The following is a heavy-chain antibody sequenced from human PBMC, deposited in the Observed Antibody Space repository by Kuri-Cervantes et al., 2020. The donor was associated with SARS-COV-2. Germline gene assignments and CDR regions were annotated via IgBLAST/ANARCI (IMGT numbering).Heavy chain of an antibody. CDR1: GGSFSGYY. Sequence: SETLSLTCGVYGGSFSGYYWSWIRQPPGKGQEWIGSIYHSGSAYYNPYLKSRVTISVDTSKTQFSLRLSSLTAADTAVYYCARALKGQIDAFDIWGQGTMVTVSS. CDR3: ARALKGQIDAFDI. CDR2: IYHSGSA. J-gene: IGHJ3*02. V-gene: IGHV4-34*01.